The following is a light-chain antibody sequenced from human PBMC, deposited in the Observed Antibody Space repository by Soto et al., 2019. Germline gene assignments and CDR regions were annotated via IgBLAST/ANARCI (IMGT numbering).Light chain of an antibody. CDR1: SSDVGGYNY. V-gene: IGLV2-14*03. CDR3: TSNTTSNPRQLV. J-gene: IGLJ1*01. CDR2: DVT. Sequence: QSALTPAASVSGSPGQSITISCTGTSSDVGGYNYVSWYQHPPGKAPKLIIYDVTNRPSGVSNPFSGSKSGNTASLTISGLQPEDEADYYSTSNTTSNPRQLVFRTGTKLT.